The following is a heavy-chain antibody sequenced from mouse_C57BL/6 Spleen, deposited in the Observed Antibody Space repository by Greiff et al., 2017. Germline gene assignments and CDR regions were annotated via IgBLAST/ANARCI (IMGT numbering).Heavy chain of an antibody. CDR1: GYTFTDYN. J-gene: IGHJ2*01. V-gene: IGHV1-22*01. Sequence: VQLKESGPELVKPGASVKMSCKASGYTFTDYNMHWVKQSHGKSLEWIGYINPNNGGTSYNQKFKGKATLTVTKSSSTAYMELRSLTSEDSAVYYCARSYSNYVYYFDYWGQGTTLTVSS. CDR3: ARSYSNYVYYFDY. D-gene: IGHD2-5*01. CDR2: INPNNGGT.